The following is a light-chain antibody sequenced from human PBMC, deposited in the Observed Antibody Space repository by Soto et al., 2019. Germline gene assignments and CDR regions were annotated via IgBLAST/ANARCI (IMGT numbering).Light chain of an antibody. CDR3: QQYNSYS. V-gene: IGKV1-9*01. CDR1: QDISKY. J-gene: IGKJ1*01. Sequence: IQLAHSPSSLSAXXGDIGPILCQASQDISKYLNWYQQKPGTAPKLLIYHASTLESGVPSRFSGSGSGTEFTLTISSLQPDDFATYYCQQYNSYSFGQGTKVDI. CDR2: HAS.